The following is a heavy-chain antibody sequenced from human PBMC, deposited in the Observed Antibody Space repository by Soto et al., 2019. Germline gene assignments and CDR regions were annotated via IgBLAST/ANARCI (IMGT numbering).Heavy chain of an antibody. Sequence: PGGSLRLSCAASGFTFINAWMSWVLQAPWKGLEWVGRIKSKTDGGTTDYAAPVKGRFTISRDDSKNTLYLQMNSLKTEDTAVYYCTTAALMVYGDLGFFNYYMDVWGKGTTVTVSS. D-gene: IGHD2-8*01. CDR3: TTAALMVYGDLGFFNYYMDV. CDR1: GFTFINAW. J-gene: IGHJ6*03. V-gene: IGHV3-15*01. CDR2: IKSKTDGGTT.